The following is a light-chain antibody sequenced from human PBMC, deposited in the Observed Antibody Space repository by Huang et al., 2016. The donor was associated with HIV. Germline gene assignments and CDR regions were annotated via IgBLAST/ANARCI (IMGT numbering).Light chain of an antibody. Sequence: EIVMTQSPATLSVSPGERATLSCRASQSFSSNLAWYQQKPGQAPRLLIYGASTRATGSPARFRGSGSGTEFTLTISSLQSEDFAVYYCQQYNNWPPATFGPGTKVDIK. CDR3: QQYNNWPPAT. J-gene: IGKJ3*01. CDR2: GAS. CDR1: QSFSSN. V-gene: IGKV3-15*01.